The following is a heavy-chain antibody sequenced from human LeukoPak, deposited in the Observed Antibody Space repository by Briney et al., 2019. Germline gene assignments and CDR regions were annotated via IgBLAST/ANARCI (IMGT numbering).Heavy chain of an antibody. D-gene: IGHD3-22*01. Sequence: GGSLRLSCAASGFTFRRYGMSWVRQAPGKGLEWVAFIRYDGSNKYYADSVKGRFTISRDNSKNTLYLQMNSLRAEDTAVYYCAKDRQLYYYDSSLDYWGQGTLVTVSS. CDR3: AKDRQLYYYDSSLDY. V-gene: IGHV3-30*02. CDR2: IRYDGSNK. CDR1: GFTFRRYG. J-gene: IGHJ4*02.